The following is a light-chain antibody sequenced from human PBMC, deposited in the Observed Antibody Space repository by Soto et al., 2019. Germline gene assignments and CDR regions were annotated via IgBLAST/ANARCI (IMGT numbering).Light chain of an antibody. Sequence: QSALTQPASVSGSPGQSITISCTGTSSDVGGYNYVSWYQQHPGKAPKLMIYEVSKRPSGVPDRFSGSESGNTASLTVSGLQAEDEADYYCSSYAGSNNWVFGGGTKLTVL. V-gene: IGLV2-8*01. CDR1: SSDVGGYNY. J-gene: IGLJ3*02. CDR2: EVS. CDR3: SSYAGSNNWV.